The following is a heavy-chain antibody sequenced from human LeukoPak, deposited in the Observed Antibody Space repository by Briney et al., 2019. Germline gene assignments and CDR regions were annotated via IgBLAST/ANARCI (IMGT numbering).Heavy chain of an antibody. CDR1: GGTFSSYA. CDR3: ARGFGTYYDILTGQFDASDI. J-gene: IGHJ3*02. CDR2: IIPILGIA. Sequence: ASVKVSCKASGGTFSSYAISWVRQAPGQGLEWMGRIIPILGIANYAQKFQGRVTITADKSTSTAYMELSSLRSEDTAVYYCARGFGTYYDILTGQFDASDIWGQGTMVTVSS. V-gene: IGHV1-69*04. D-gene: IGHD3-9*01.